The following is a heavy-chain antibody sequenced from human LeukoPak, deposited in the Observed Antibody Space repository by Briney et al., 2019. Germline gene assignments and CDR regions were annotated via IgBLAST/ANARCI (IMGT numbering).Heavy chain of an antibody. CDR1: GFTFSAYS. V-gene: IGHV3-21*01. CDR3: ASRVVTATFDAFDI. D-gene: IGHD2-21*02. CDR2: ITSSSSYI. J-gene: IGHJ3*02. Sequence: GGSLRLSCAASGFTFSAYSMNWVRQAPGKGLEWVSSITSSSSYIYYADSVKGRFTISRDNAKNSLYLQMNSLRAEDTAVYYCASRVVTATFDAFDIWGQGTMVTVSS.